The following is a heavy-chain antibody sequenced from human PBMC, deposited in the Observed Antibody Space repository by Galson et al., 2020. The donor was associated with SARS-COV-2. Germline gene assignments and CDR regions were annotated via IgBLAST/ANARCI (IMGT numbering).Heavy chain of an antibody. CDR1: GYTFTSYG. Sequence: ASVKVPCKASGYTFTSYGISWVRQAPGQGLEWMGWISAYNGNTNYAQKLQGRVTMTTDTSTSTAYMELRSLRSDDKAVYYCAILASTSRVSLGGYYYYGMDGWGQGTTVTVSS. J-gene: IGHJ6*02. V-gene: IGHV1-18*04. CDR2: ISAYNGNT. CDR3: AILASTSRVSLGGYYYYGMDG. D-gene: IGHD2-2*01.